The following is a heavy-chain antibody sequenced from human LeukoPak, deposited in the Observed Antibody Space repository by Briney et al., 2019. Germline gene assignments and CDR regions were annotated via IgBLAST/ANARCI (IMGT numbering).Heavy chain of an antibody. Sequence: GESLKISCKGSGYSFTSYWIGWVRQMPGKGLEWMGIIYPGDSDTRYSPSFQGQVTISADKSISTAYLQWSSLKASDTAMYYCARPYCSSTSCYTAPFDYWGQGTLVTVSS. CDR2: IYPGDSDT. J-gene: IGHJ4*02. CDR3: ARPYCSSTSCYTAPFDY. CDR1: GYSFTSYW. D-gene: IGHD2-2*02. V-gene: IGHV5-51*01.